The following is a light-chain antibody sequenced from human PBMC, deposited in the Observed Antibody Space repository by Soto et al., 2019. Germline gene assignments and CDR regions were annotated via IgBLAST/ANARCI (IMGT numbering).Light chain of an antibody. J-gene: IGKJ5*01. CDR1: QSIRTS. Sequence: EVVLTQSPGTLSLSPGERATLSCSASQSIRTSLAWYQQKPGQAPRLVIFDASNRANGVPARFGGSGSGTEFTLTINSLEPEDFAVSYCQQRNVWPPITFGQGTRLEIK. CDR3: QQRNVWPPIT. V-gene: IGKV3-11*01. CDR2: DAS.